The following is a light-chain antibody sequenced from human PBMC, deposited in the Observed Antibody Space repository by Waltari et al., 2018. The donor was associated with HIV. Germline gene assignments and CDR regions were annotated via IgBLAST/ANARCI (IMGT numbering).Light chain of an antibody. J-gene: IGLJ2*01. CDR3: SSYTNDGPVV. Sequence: QSALTQPASVAGSPGQSITISCTGFNSDIDGYDDVSWYQHLPGKAPKLMIYGITLRPSRVSNRFSGSKSGDTASLTISGLQAEDEADYYCSSYTNDGPVVFGGGTKLTVL. V-gene: IGLV2-14*03. CDR1: NSDIDGYDD. CDR2: GIT.